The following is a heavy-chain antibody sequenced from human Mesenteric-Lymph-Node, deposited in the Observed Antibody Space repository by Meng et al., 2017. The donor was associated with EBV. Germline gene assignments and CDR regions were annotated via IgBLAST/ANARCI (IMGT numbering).Heavy chain of an antibody. CDR2: ISVDSGNT. J-gene: IGHJ4*02. CDR1: GYTFTSYG. D-gene: IGHD3-16*01. CDR3: ARGGLSIDY. V-gene: IGHV1-18*01. Sequence: HLVQSGAEKRKPGASVKFSCETSGYTFTSYGINWVQQAPGQGLEWMGWISVDSGNTNYAQKVRDRVTMTTDFSTNTAYMELRSLTSDDTAVYYCARGGLSIDYWGLGTLVTVSS.